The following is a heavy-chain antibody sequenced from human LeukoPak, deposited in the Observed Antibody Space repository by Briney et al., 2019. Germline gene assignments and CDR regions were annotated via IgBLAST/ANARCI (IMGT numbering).Heavy chain of an antibody. D-gene: IGHD5-24*01. CDR3: AKESRDGYNPQY. CDR2: IRYDGSNK. CDR1: GFTFSSYW. J-gene: IGHJ4*02. Sequence: GGSLRLSCGASGFTFSSYWMSWVCQAPGKGQEWVAFIRYDGSNKYYADSVKGRFTISRDNSKNTLYLQMNSLRAEDTAVYYCAKESRDGYNPQYWGQGTLVTVSS. V-gene: IGHV3-30*02.